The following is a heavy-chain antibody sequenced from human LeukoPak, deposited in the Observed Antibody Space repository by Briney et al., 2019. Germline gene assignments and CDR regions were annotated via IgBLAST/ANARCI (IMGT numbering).Heavy chain of an antibody. CDR3: ARNNYFDY. J-gene: IGHJ4*02. CDR2: INHSGST. CDR1: GGSFSGYY. Sequence: SETLSLTCAVYGGSFSGYYWSWIRQPPGKGLEWIGEINHSGSTNYNPSLKSRVTISVDTSKNQFSLKLSSVTAADTAVYYCARNNYFDYWGQGTLVTVSS. V-gene: IGHV4-34*01. D-gene: IGHD2/OR15-2a*01.